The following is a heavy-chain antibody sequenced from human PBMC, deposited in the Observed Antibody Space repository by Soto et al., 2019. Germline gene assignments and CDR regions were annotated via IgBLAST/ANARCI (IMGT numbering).Heavy chain of an antibody. D-gene: IGHD2-2*01. CDR1: GFTFINYA. V-gene: IGHV3-23*01. J-gene: IGHJ2*01. CDR2: ISGGGDRT. CDR3: ARKVLGSTSRPDRWYFDL. Sequence: EVQLLESGGGLVQPGGSLRLSCVGSGFTFINYAMNWVRQTPGKGLEWVSGISGGGDRTFDADSVKGRFTISRDNSKNTVNLQMNSLRADDTAVYYCARKVLGSTSRPDRWYFDLWGRGTLVTVSS.